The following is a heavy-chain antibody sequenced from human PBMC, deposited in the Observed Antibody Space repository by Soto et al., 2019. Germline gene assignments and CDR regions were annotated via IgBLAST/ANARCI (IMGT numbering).Heavy chain of an antibody. CDR2: ISGDGLST. J-gene: IGHJ3*02. Sequence: GGSLRLSCAGSGSTFTDFTMTWVRQAPGKGLEWVSAISGDGLSTYYAGSVKGRFTISRDNSKTTLYLQMNSLRAEDAAVYYCARRPDAFDIWGRGTMVTVSS. CDR1: GSTFTDFT. CDR3: ARRPDAFDI. V-gene: IGHV3-23*01.